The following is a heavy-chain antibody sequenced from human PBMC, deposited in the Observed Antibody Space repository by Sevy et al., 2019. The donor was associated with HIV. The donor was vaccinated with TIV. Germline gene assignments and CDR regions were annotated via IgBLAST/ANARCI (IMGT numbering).Heavy chain of an antibody. V-gene: IGHV4-61*01. J-gene: IGHJ4*02. CDR3: ARDGNRAMFYFDQ. CDR1: GGSVSSGTYH. Sequence: SETLSLTCTISGGSVSSGTYHWSWIRQPPGKGLEWIGYISYSGSTKYNPSLMGRFTISGDTSSNQFFLKLSSVTAADTAVYYCARDGNRAMFYFDQWGQGTLVTVSS. CDR2: ISYSGST. D-gene: IGHD5-18*01.